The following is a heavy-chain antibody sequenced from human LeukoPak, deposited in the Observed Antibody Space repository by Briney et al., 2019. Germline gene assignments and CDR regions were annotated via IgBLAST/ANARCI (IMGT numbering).Heavy chain of an antibody. J-gene: IGHJ6*02. CDR3: ARENYWAMDV. Sequence: PGGSLRLSCAASGFTFSAYWMRWVRQAPGKGLVWGSFIKHDGSRTNYADSVKDRCIISIDNAKNTLYLQMYNLRADDTAVYYCARENYWAMDVSGQGTTVTVSS. CDR2: IKHDGSRT. D-gene: IGHD2-8*02. CDR1: GFTFSAYW. V-gene: IGHV3-74*01.